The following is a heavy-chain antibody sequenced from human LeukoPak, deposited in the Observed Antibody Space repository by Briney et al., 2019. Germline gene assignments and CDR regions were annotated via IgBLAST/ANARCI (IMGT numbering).Heavy chain of an antibody. CDR2: IGTAGDT. CDR1: GFTFSSYD. J-gene: IGHJ4*02. D-gene: IGHD6-13*01. Sequence: GGSLRLSCAASGFTFSSYDMHWVRQATGKGLEWVSAIGTAGDTYYPGSVKGRFTISRENAKNSLYLQMNSLRAGDTAVYYCARANYLGSCFDYWGQGTLVTVSS. CDR3: ARANYLGSCFDY. V-gene: IGHV3-13*01.